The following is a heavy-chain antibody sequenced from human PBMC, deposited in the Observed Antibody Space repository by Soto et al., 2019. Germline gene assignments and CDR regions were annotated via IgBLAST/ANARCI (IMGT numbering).Heavy chain of an antibody. V-gene: IGHV5-51*01. Sequence: GESLKISCKGSGYSFTSYWIGWVRQMPGKGLEWMGIIYPGDSDTRYSPSFQGQVTISADKSISTAYLQWSSLKASDTAMYYCARVGDRIAAAYNWFDPWGQGTLVTVSS. D-gene: IGHD6-13*01. J-gene: IGHJ5*02. CDR2: IYPGDSDT. CDR3: ARVGDRIAAAYNWFDP. CDR1: GYSFTSYW.